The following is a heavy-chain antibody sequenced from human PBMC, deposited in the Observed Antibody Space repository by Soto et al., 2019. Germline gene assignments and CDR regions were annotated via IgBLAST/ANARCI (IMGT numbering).Heavy chain of an antibody. CDR1: GGSISSSSYY. CDR2: IYYSGST. J-gene: IGHJ4*02. V-gene: IGHV4-39*01. D-gene: IGHD6-19*01. Sequence: QLQLQESGPGLVKPSETLSLTCTVSGGSISSSSYYWGWIRQPPGKGLEWIGGIYYSGSTYYNPSLKSRVTISVDTSKNQFSLKLSSVTAADTAVYYCASRPPRWLVLKYWGQGTLVTVSS. CDR3: ASRPPRWLVLKY.